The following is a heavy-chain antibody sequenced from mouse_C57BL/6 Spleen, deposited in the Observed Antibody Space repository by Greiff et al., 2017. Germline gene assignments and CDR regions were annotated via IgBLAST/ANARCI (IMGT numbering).Heavy chain of an antibody. CDR3: ARRGKSNYGYFDV. V-gene: IGHV1-52*01. CDR2: IDPSDSET. J-gene: IGHJ1*03. CDR1: GYTFTSYW. D-gene: IGHD1-3*01. Sequence: QVQLQQPGAELVRPGSSVKLSCKASGYTFTSYWMHWVKQRPIQGLEWIGNIDPSDSETHYNQKFKDKATLTVDKSSSTAYMQLSSLTSEDSAVYYCARRGKSNYGYFDVWGTGTTVTVSS.